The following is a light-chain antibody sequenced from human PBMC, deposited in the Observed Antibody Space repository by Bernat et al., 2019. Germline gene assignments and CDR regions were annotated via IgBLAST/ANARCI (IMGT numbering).Light chain of an antibody. J-gene: IGLJ1*01. CDR3: CSYAGSYTYV. Sequence: QSALTQPRSVSGSPGQSVTISCTGTSSDVGGYDYVSWYQQHPGQAPKLMIYDVSKRPSGVPDHFSGSKSGNTASLTISGLQAADEADYYCCSYAGSYTYVFGTGTKVTVL. V-gene: IGLV2-11*01. CDR1: SSDVGGYDY. CDR2: DVS.